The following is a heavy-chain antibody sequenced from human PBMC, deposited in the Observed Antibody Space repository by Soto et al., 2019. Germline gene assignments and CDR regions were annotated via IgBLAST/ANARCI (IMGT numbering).Heavy chain of an antibody. Sequence: QVQLVQSGAEVKKPGSSVKVSCKASGGTFSSYAISWVRQAPGQGLEWMGGIIPIFGTANYAQKFQGRVTITADESTSTAYMELSSLRSEDTAVYYCARDLATVTTKGLRWFDPWGQGTLVTVSP. J-gene: IGHJ5*02. CDR3: ARDLATVTTKGLRWFDP. CDR1: GGTFSSYA. V-gene: IGHV1-69*12. CDR2: IIPIFGTA. D-gene: IGHD4-17*01.